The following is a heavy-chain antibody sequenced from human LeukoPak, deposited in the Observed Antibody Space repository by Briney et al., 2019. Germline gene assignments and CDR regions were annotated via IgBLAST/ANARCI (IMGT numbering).Heavy chain of an antibody. J-gene: IGHJ6*03. CDR1: GFTFSGYW. CDR3: AAGGGWDPSFGVVTHIDA. D-gene: IGHD3-3*01. V-gene: IGHV3-74*01. CDR2: IDNDGHGI. Sequence: GGSLRLSCVTSGFTFSGYWMHWVRQGPEKGLELVSRIDNDGHGIIYADSVKGRFTTSRDNVKDTLYLQMNSLRVEDTAVYYCAAGGGWDPSFGVVTHIDAWGKGTTVVVS.